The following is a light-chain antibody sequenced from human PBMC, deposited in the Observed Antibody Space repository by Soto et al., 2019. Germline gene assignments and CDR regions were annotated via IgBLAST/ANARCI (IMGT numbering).Light chain of an antibody. CDR2: AAS. CDR3: QQYGTSPPYT. Sequence: EIVLTQSPVTLSLSPGERATLSCRASQSVSSSNLAWYQQKPGQAPRLLIYAASSRATGIPDRFSGSGSGADFSLTIIRLEPEDFAVYYCQQYGTSPPYTFGQRTKVEIK. V-gene: IGKV3-20*01. CDR1: QSVSSSN. J-gene: IGKJ2*01.